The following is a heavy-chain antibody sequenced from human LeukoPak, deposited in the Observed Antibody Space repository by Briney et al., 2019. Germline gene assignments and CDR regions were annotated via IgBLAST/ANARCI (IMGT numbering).Heavy chain of an antibody. CDR3: AKDPRSDSSGYCDY. D-gene: IGHD3-22*01. CDR1: GFTFRSYG. J-gene: IGHJ4*02. Sequence: PGGSLRLSCAASGFTFRSYGMHWVRQAPGKGLEWVAFIRYDGSNKYYADSVKGRFTISRDNSKNTLYLQMNSLRAEDTAVYYCAKDPRSDSSGYCDYWGQGTLVTVSS. CDR2: IRYDGSNK. V-gene: IGHV3-30*02.